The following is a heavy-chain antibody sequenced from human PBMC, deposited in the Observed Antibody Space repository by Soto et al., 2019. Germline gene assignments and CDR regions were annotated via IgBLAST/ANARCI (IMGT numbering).Heavy chain of an antibody. CDR3: MRAGTLSQETGDF. V-gene: IGHV1-69*02. CDR2: IIPILGIA. J-gene: IGHJ4*02. CDR1: GGTFTSLT. D-gene: IGHD1-1*01. Sequence: QVHLVQSGAEVKKPGSSVKVSCKTSGGTFTSLTFTWVRQAPGQGLEWMGRIIPILGIADYAQKFQGRVTITADISTSTAYMEVSSLTSEDTAVYYCMRAGTLSQETGDFWGQGSLVTVSS.